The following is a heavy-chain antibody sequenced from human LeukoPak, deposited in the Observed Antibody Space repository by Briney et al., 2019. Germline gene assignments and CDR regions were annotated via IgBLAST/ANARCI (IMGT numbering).Heavy chain of an antibody. J-gene: IGHJ6*02. CDR2: ICHSGTT. CDR1: GYSISSDYC. Sequence: SETLSLTCTVSGYSISSDYCWGWIRQPPGKGLEWIGNICHSGTTYYNPSLKSRVTISVDTSKNQFSLKLSSVTAADTAVYYCARDGLLWFGETYYGMDVWGQGTTVTVS. V-gene: IGHV4-38-2*02. CDR3: ARDGLLWFGETYYGMDV. D-gene: IGHD3-10*01.